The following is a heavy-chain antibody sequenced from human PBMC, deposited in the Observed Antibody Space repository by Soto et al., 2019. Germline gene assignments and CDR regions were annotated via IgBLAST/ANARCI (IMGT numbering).Heavy chain of an antibody. CDR1: GYTFTTYF. CDR3: ARVGREDH. Sequence: QVQLVQSGAEVKKPGASVKVSCKTSGYTFTTYFLHWVRQAPGQGREWMGVINPNAGNASYAQRFQGRVTMTSDTSTSTVYMELSSLRSEDMAVYYCARVGREDHWGQGTQVTVSS. J-gene: IGHJ4*02. CDR2: INPNAGNA. V-gene: IGHV1-46*01.